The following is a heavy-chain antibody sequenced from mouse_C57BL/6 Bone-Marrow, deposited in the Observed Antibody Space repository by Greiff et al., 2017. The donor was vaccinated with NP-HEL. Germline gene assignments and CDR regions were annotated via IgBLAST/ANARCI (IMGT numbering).Heavy chain of an antibody. CDR1: GFTFTDYY. CDR3: ARYHYGSSLYFDY. D-gene: IGHD1-1*01. Sequence: EVNVVESGGGLVQPGGSLSLSCAASGFTFTDYYMSWVRQPPGKALEWLGFIRNKANGYTTEYSASVKGRFTISRDTSQSILYLQMNALRAEDSATYYCARYHYGSSLYFDYWGQGTTLTVSS. V-gene: IGHV7-3*01. CDR2: IRNKANGYTT. J-gene: IGHJ2*01.